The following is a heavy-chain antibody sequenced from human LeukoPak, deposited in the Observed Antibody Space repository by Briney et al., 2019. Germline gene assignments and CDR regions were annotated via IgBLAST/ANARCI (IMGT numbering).Heavy chain of an antibody. CDR3: ARDPRYSSGWYFDY. Sequence: PSETLSLTCAVYGGSFSGYYWSWIRQPPGKGLEWIGEISHSGSTYYNPSLKSRVTISVDTSKTQFSLRLSIVTAADTAVYYCARDPRYSSGWYFDYWGQGTLVTVSS. CDR2: ISHSGST. CDR1: GGSFSGYY. D-gene: IGHD6-19*01. V-gene: IGHV4-34*01. J-gene: IGHJ4*02.